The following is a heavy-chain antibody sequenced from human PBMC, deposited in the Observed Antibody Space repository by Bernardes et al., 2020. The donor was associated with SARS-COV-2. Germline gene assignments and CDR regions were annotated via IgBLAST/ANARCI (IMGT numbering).Heavy chain of an antibody. CDR1: GGSVSSGSYY. J-gene: IGHJ3*02. Sequence: SETLSLTCTVSGGSVSSGSYYWSWIRQPPGKGLEWIGYIYYSGSTNYNPSLKSRVTISVDTSKNQFSLKLSSVTAADTAVYYCARAQSITMIVVVTHPGAFAIWGQGTMVTVSS. CDR2: IYYSGST. V-gene: IGHV4-61*01. CDR3: ARAQSITMIVVVTHPGAFAI. D-gene: IGHD3-22*01.